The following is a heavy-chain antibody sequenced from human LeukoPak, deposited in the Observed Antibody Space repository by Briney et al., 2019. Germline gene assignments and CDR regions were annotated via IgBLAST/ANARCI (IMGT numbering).Heavy chain of an antibody. D-gene: IGHD3-10*01. CDR1: GFTFSSYG. CDR3: AKGGDDSIDY. J-gene: IGHJ4*02. V-gene: IGHV3-30*02. Sequence: PGGSLRLSCAASGFTFSSYGMHWVCQAPGKGLEWVTFIRYDGSNKYYADSVKGRFTISRDNSKNTLYLQMNSLRAEDTAVYYCAKGGDDSIDYWGQGTLVTVSS. CDR2: IRYDGSNK.